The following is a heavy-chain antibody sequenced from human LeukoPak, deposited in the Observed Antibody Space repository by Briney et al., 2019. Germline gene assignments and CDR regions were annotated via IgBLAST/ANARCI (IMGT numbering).Heavy chain of an antibody. Sequence: GGSLRLSCAASGFTFSSYSMNWVRQAPGKGPEWVSSISSSSSYIYYADSVKGRFTISRDNAKNSLYLQMDSLRAEDTAVYYCARDEEGVVVPAAMVAELNYYGMGVWGKGTTVTVSS. CDR3: ARDEEGVVVPAAMVAELNYYGMGV. D-gene: IGHD2-2*01. CDR2: ISSSSSYI. CDR1: GFTFSSYS. J-gene: IGHJ6*04. V-gene: IGHV3-21*01.